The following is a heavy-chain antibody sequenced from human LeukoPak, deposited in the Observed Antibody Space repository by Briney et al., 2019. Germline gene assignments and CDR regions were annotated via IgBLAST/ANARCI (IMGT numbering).Heavy chain of an antibody. CDR3: ARAGSGPYYFDY. J-gene: IGHJ4*02. D-gene: IGHD6-19*01. CDR2: ISSSSSYI. CDR1: GFTFSSYN. Sequence: GGSLRLSCAASGFTFSSYNMNWVRQAPGKGLEWVSSISSSSSYIFYADSVKGRFTISRDNAKNSLYLQMNSLRAEDTAVYYCARAGSGPYYFDYWGQGTLVTVSS. V-gene: IGHV3-21*01.